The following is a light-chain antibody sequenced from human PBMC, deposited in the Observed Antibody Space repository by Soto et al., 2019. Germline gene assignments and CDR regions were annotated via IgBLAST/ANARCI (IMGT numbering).Light chain of an antibody. J-gene: IGKJ1*01. CDR1: QSISSW. V-gene: IGKV1-5*03. Sequence: DIQMTQSPSTLSASVGDRVTITCRASQSISSWLAWYQQKPGKAPKLLIYKASSLESGVPSRFSGSGSGTEFTLTISSLQPDDFATYYCQQYTAIAWTFGQGTNVEVK. CDR3: QQYTAIAWT. CDR2: KAS.